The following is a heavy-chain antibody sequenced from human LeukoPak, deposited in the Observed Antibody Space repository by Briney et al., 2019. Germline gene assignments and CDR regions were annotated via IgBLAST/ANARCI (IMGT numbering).Heavy chain of an antibody. J-gene: IGHJ5*02. CDR3: ARVSDEYCSSTSCSGNWFDP. CDR1: GGTFSSYA. D-gene: IGHD2-2*01. V-gene: IGHV1-69*13. Sequence: SVKVSCKASGGTFSSYAISWVRQAPGQGLEWMGGIIPIFGTANYAQKFQGRVTITADESTSTAYMELSSLRSEDTAVYYCARVSDEYCSSTSCSGNWFDPWGQEPWSPSPQ. CDR2: IIPIFGTA.